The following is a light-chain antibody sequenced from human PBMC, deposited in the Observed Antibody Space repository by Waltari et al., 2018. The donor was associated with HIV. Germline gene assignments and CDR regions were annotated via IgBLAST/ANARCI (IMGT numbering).Light chain of an antibody. CDR1: ENIGDS. CDR3: QQTYTAPHT. V-gene: IGKV1-39*01. J-gene: IGKJ2*01. CDR2: SAS. Sequence: DIQMTQTPSSLSASVGDTVTISCRASENIGDSLHWYQQISGKAPKLLIYSASSRQGGVPSRFSGRGSGTHFTLTIVSLQSDDFATYYCQQTYTAPHTFGQGTQMDLK.